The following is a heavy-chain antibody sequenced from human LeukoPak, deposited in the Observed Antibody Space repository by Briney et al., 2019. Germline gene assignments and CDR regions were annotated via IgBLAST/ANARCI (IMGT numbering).Heavy chain of an antibody. V-gene: IGHV4-39*01. CDR2: FSYSGSTYTLST. CDR1: RGSITSNSYF. Sequence: SETLSFTCNVSRGSITSNSYFWGWIRQSPGNGLEWIGCFSYSGSTYTLSTYYNPSLKSRVTISVDTSKNQFSLNLGSVTAADTAVYYCARQYYYYYYYMDVWGKGTTVTVSS. CDR3: ARQYYYYYYYMDV. J-gene: IGHJ6*03.